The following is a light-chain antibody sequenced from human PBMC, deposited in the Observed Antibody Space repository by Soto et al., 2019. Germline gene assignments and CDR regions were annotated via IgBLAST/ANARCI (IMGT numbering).Light chain of an antibody. Sequence: DIQMTQSPSTLSASVGDRVTITCRASQSISSWLAWYQQRPGKAPKLLIYKASSLGSGVPSRFSGSGSGTEFTLTINSLQPDVSATYYCQQYYSHWTFGQGTNVEI. CDR1: QSISSW. J-gene: IGKJ1*01. CDR2: KAS. CDR3: QQYYSHWT. V-gene: IGKV1-5*03.